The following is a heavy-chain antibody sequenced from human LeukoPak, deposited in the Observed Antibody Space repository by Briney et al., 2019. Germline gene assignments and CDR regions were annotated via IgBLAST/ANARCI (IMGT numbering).Heavy chain of an antibody. J-gene: IGHJ4*02. D-gene: IGHD3-22*01. Sequence: SETLSLTCTVSGGSITTTTYYWGWIRQPPGKGLEWIGSISYSGSTYYNPSLKSRVTISVDTSRNQFSLKLSSVTAADTAVYYCARGRSADYDSSGYYIDYWGQGTLVTVSS. V-gene: IGHV4-39*01. CDR2: ISYSGST. CDR1: GGSITTTTYY. CDR3: ARGRSADYDSSGYYIDY.